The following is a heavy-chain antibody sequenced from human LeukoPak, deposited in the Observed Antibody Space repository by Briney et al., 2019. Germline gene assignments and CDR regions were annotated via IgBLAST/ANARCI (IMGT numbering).Heavy chain of an antibody. J-gene: IGHJ4*02. V-gene: IGHV3-53*01. CDR1: GFTVSSNY. Sequence: GGSLRLSCAASGFTVSSNYMSWVRQAPGKGLEWVSVIYSGGTTYLADSVKGRFTISRDNSKNTLYLQMNSLRAEDTAMYYCARVTPGDTAMALNYWGQGTLVTVSS. D-gene: IGHD5-18*01. CDR2: IYSGGTT. CDR3: ARVTPGDTAMALNY.